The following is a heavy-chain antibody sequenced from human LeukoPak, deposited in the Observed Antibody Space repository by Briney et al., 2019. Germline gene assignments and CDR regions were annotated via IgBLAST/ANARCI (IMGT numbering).Heavy chain of an antibody. CDR2: ISYDGSNK. J-gene: IGHJ4*02. V-gene: IGHV3-30*18. CDR3: AKDSSVLRYFDWLLQDFFDY. Sequence: GSLRLSCVASGFTFSSYGMHWVRQAPGKGLEWVAVISYDGSNKYYADSVKGRFTISRDNSKNTLYLQMNSLRAEDTAVYYCAKDSSVLRYFDWLLQDFFDYWGQGTLVTVSS. CDR1: GFTFSSYG. D-gene: IGHD3-9*01.